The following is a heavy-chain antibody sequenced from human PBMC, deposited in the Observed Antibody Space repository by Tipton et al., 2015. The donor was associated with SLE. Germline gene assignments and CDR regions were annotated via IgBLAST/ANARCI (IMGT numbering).Heavy chain of an antibody. J-gene: IGHJ4*02. D-gene: IGHD3-10*01. Sequence: SLRLSCAASGFTFDDYAMYWVRQAPGKGLEWVSGISWNSASIGYADSVKGRFTISRDNAKNSVDLQMHSLRPEDTALYYCVKDYVITMVRGVTAFDYWGQGTPVTVSS. V-gene: IGHV3-9*01. CDR2: ISWNSASI. CDR3: VKDYVITMVRGVTAFDY. CDR1: GFTFDDYA.